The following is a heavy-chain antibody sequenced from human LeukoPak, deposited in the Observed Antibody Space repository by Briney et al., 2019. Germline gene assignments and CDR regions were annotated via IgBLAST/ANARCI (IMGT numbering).Heavy chain of an antibody. V-gene: IGHV3-7*01. Sequence: GGSLRLSCAASGFRFSSYWMSWVRQAPGKGLEWVANIKQDGSEKSYVDSVKGRFTVSRDNAKKSRYLEMSRLRAEDTAVYYCARRGYFEFWSGYFQRLEGWFDPWGQGTLVTVSS. D-gene: IGHD3-3*01. J-gene: IGHJ5*02. CDR2: IKQDGSEK. CDR3: ARRGYFEFWSGYFQRLEGWFDP. CDR1: GFRFSSYW.